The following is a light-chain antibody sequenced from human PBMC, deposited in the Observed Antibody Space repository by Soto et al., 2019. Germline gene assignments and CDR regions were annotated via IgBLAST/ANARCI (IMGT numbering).Light chain of an antibody. CDR3: SSYTSSSTLWV. J-gene: IGLJ3*02. CDR1: NIGSKS. CDR2: DDS. V-gene: IGLV3-21*02. Sequence: SYELTQPPSVSVAPGQTARITCGGNNIGSKSVHWYQQKPGQAPVLVVYDDSDRPSGIPDRFSGSKSGSTATLTISRVEAGDEADYYCSSYTSSSTLWVFGGGTKLTVL.